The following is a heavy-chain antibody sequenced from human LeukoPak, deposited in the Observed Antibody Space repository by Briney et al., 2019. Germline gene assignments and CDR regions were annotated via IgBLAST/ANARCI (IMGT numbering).Heavy chain of an antibody. CDR2: ISYSGST. CDR1: GGSISSTNYY. V-gene: IGHV4-39*07. Sequence: SETLSLTCTVSGGSISSTNYYWGWIRQPPGKGLEWIASISYSGSTYYNPSLNSRLTISIDTSKIQFSLKLSSVTAADTAVYYCARSSGYSYGRWAFDIWGQGTMVTVSS. J-gene: IGHJ3*02. CDR3: ARSSGYSYGRWAFDI. D-gene: IGHD5-18*01.